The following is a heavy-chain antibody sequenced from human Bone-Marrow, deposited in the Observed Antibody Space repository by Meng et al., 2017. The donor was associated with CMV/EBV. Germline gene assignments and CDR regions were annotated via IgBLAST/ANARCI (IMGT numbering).Heavy chain of an antibody. CDR3: ARVGRGVVITPYWYFDL. CDR1: GGSFSNHA. V-gene: IGHV1-69*05. Sequence: SVKLSCKASGGSFSNHAISWVRQAPGQGLEWMGGITPLFNTSNYPQKFQGRVTFTTDESTSTAYLELSSLRFEDTAVYYCARVGRGVVITPYWYFDLWGRGTLVTVSS. D-gene: IGHD3-22*01. CDR2: ITPLFNTS. J-gene: IGHJ2*01.